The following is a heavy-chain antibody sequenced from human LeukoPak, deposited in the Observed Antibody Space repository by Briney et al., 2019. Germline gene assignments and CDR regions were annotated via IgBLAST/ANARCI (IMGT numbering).Heavy chain of an antibody. CDR1: GGSISSYT. CDR3: ARETYSSGWYFDY. D-gene: IGHD6-19*01. J-gene: IGHJ4*02. CDR2: IYTSGST. Sequence: SETLSLTCTVSGGSISSYTRSWIRQPAGKGLEWIGRIYTSGSTDYNPPLKSRVTMSVDTSKNQFSLKLSSVTAADTAVYYCARETYSSGWYFDYCGQGTLVTVSS. V-gene: IGHV4-4*07.